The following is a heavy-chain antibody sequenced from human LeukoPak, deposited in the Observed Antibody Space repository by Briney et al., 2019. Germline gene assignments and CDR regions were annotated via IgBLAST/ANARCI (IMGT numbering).Heavy chain of an antibody. CDR1: GFTFSSYW. CDR3: ARGSIATRPTFFEY. Sequence: GGSLRLSCAASGFTFSSYWMSWVRQAPGKGLEWVASIKPDGSDKYSVDSVKGRFTISRDNAKNTLYLQMNSLRAEDTAVYYCARGSIATRPTFFEYWGQGTLVTVSS. D-gene: IGHD6-6*01. V-gene: IGHV3-7*01. CDR2: IKPDGSDK. J-gene: IGHJ4*02.